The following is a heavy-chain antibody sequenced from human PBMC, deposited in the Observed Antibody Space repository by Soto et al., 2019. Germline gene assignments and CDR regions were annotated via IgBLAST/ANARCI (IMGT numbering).Heavy chain of an antibody. J-gene: IGHJ4*02. CDR1: GYSFSTYW. Sequence: PGESLKISCKGSGYSFSTYWIGWVRQIPGKGLEWMGLIYPSDSDSTYSPSFRGRVTFSVDTSINTAYLQWTSLEASYTAMHYHTSSTGGTISTWGRGTLVRVCS. V-gene: IGHV5-51*01. CDR2: IYPSDSDS. CDR3: TSSTGGTIST. D-gene: IGHD2-2*01.